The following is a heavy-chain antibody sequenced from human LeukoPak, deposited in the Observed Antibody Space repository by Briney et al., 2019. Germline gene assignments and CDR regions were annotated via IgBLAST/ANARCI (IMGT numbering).Heavy chain of an antibody. CDR3: ARITLNYGSGSYPDY. D-gene: IGHD3-10*01. CDR2: ISHTGST. CDR1: GGSISSHY. J-gene: IGHJ4*02. Sequence: SETLSLTCTVSGGSISSHYWSWIRQPPGKGLELIGYISHTGSTNYNPSLKSRVTISADTSKNQFSLKLSSVTAADTAVYYCARITLNYGSGSYPDYWGQGTLVTVSS. V-gene: IGHV4-59*11.